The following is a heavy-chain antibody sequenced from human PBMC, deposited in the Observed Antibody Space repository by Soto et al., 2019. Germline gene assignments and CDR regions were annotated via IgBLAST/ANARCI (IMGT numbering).Heavy chain of an antibody. V-gene: IGHV1-2*02. CDR1: GYTFTGYY. Sequence: QMQLVESGAEARKPGASVKVSCNTSGYTFTGYYLNWVRQAPGRGLEWVGWINPKTGDTNNAQKFQGRVTMTTDTSISTGYMELSGLKSDDTAVYYCVTGDHLVRWGQGTRVTVSS. CDR3: VTGDHLVR. CDR2: INPKTGDT. D-gene: IGHD6-6*01. J-gene: IGHJ4*02.